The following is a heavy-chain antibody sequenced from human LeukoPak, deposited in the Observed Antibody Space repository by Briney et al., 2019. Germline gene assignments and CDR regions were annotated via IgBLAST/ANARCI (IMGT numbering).Heavy chain of an antibody. V-gene: IGHV1-69*05. CDR1: GGTFSSYA. D-gene: IGHD4-23*01. Sequence: GASVKVSCKASGGTFSSYAISWVRQAPGQGLEWMGGIIPIFGTANYAQKFQGRVTITTDESTSTAYMELSSLRSEDTAVYYCASDYGGTTEREYFQHWGRGTLVTVSS. J-gene: IGHJ1*01. CDR3: ASDYGGTTEREYFQH. CDR2: IIPIFGTA.